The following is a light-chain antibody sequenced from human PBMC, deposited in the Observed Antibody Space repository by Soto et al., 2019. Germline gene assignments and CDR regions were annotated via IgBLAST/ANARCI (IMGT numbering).Light chain of an antibody. V-gene: IGKV3-20*01. CDR1: RSVASNY. J-gene: IGKJ1*01. Sequence: EVVMTQSPATLSVSPGERATLSCRASRSVASNYLAWYQQKPGQAPRLLMYGISSRATGVPARFSGSGSGTDFTLTISRLEPEDFAVYYCQQYTDWPLTFGQGPKVDIK. CDR3: QQYTDWPLT. CDR2: GIS.